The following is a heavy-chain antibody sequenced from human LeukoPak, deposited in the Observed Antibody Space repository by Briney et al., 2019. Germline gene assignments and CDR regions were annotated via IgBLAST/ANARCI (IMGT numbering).Heavy chain of an antibody. CDR3: AAYSGDYGGNLYFFDY. Sequence: GGSLRLSCAASGFTLRSYTMHWVRQAPGKGLEFLSVLYSGGDRYYGDSVRGRFTISRDNSKNMLYLQMDSLGAEDTAIYYCAAYSGDYGGNLYFFDYWGQGTLVTVSS. CDR1: GFTLRSYT. V-gene: IGHV3-53*01. J-gene: IGHJ4*02. CDR2: LYSGGDR. D-gene: IGHD4-23*01.